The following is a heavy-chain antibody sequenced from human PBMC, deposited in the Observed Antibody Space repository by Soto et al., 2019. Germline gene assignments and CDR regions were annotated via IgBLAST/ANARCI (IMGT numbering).Heavy chain of an antibody. J-gene: IGHJ6*03. CDR2: IKSTTDGGTT. D-gene: IGHD1-26*01. Sequence: EVQLVESGGGLVKPGGSLRLSCAASGFTFSNAWMSWVRQAPGKGLEWVGRIKSTTDGGTTDYAAPVKGRFTISRDDSKNTLYLQMNSLNTEDTAVYYCTTGPQPTFRNARLGDYYYYYMDVWGKGTTVTVSS. V-gene: IGHV3-15*01. CDR1: GFTFSNAW. CDR3: TTGPQPTFRNARLGDYYYYYMDV.